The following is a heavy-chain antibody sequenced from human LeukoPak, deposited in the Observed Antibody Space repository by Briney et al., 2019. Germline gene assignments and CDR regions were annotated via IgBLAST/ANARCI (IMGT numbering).Heavy chain of an antibody. CDR1: GGSISSGSYY. D-gene: IGHD3-3*01. CDR3: ARGRIWSGYDYYYYMDV. J-gene: IGHJ6*03. CDR2: IYTSGST. Sequence: SETLSLTCTVSGGSISSGSYYWSWIRQPAGKGLEWIGRIYTSGSTNYNPSLKSRVTISVDTSKNQFSLKLSSVTAADTAVYYCARGRIWSGYDYYYYMDVWGQGTTVTVSS. V-gene: IGHV4-61*02.